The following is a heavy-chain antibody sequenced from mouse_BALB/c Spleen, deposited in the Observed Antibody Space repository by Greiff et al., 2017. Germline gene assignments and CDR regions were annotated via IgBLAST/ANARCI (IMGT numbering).Heavy chain of an antibody. V-gene: IGHV5-15*02. Sequence: EVKLMESGGGLVQPGGSRKLSCAASGFTFSDYGMAWVRQAPGKGPEWVAFISNLAYSIYYADTVTGRFTISRENAKNTLYLEMSSLRSEDTAMYYCARDRGYDAEGMDFDYWGQGTTLTVSS. CDR1: GFTFSDYG. D-gene: IGHD2-14*01. CDR2: ISNLAYSI. J-gene: IGHJ2*01. CDR3: ARDRGYDAEGMDFDY.